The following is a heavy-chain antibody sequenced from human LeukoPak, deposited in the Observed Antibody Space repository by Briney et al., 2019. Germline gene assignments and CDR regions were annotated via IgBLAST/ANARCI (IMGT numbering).Heavy chain of an antibody. CDR3: AKDLNYDFWSGLGN. V-gene: IGHV3-30*18. J-gene: IGHJ4*02. D-gene: IGHD3-3*01. Sequence: GGSLRLSCAVSGFTFSSYGMHWVRQAPGKGLEWLAVISYDGTNKYYADSVKGRFTISRDNSKNTLYLQMNSLRAEDTAVYYCAKDLNYDFWSGLGNWGQGTLVTVSS. CDR1: GFTFSSYG. CDR2: ISYDGTNK.